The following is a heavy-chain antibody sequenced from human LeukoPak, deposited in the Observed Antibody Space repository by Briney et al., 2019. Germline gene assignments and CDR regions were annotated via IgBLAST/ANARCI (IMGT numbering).Heavy chain of an antibody. CDR1: GGSISSSSYY. V-gene: IGHV4-39*01. J-gene: IGHJ3*02. CDR3: ARRLHSPKYCSGGSCTHPGGYAFDI. CDR2: IYYSGST. D-gene: IGHD2-15*01. Sequence: SETLSLTCTVSGGSISSSSYYWGWIRQPPGKGLEWIGSIYYSGSTYYNPSLKSRVTISVDTSKNQFSLKLSSVTAADTAVDYCARRLHSPKYCSGGSCTHPGGYAFDIWGQGTMVTVPS.